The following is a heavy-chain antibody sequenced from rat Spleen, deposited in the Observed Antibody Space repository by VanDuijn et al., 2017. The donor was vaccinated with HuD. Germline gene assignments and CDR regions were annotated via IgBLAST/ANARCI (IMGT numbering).Heavy chain of an antibody. J-gene: IGHJ3*01. Sequence: QVQLKESGPGLVQPSQTLSLTCTVSGFSLTSYNVHWVRQPPGKGLEWMGRMRYNGETSYNSALKSRLSIIRDTSKSQVFLKMSSLKNEDTAIYFCTRDHSYRGSYYPGGFAYWGQGTLVTVSS. CDR3: TRDHSYRGSYYPGGFAY. D-gene: IGHD1-12*02. CDR2: MRYNGET. V-gene: IGHV2-63*01. CDR1: GFSLTSYN.